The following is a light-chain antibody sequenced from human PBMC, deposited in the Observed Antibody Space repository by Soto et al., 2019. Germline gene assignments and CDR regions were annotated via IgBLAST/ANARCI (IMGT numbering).Light chain of an antibody. CDR3: QSYDNILSAVV. CDR2: GNT. J-gene: IGLJ2*01. V-gene: IGLV1-40*01. CDR1: SSSVGAGYD. Sequence: QSVLTQPPSVSGAPGQRVTISCTGSSSSVGAGYDVHWYQHLPGTAPKLLILGNTNRPSGVPDRFSGSKSGTSVSLAITGLQAEDEGDYYCQSYDNILSAVVFGGGTKVTVL.